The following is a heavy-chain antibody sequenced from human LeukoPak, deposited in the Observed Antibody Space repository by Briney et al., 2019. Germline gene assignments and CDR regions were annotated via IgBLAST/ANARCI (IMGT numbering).Heavy chain of an antibody. CDR2: ISAYNGNT. J-gene: IGHJ3*02. Sequence: ASVNVSCKDSGYTFTSYGISWVRQAPGQGLEWMGWISAYNGNTNYAQKLQGRVTMTTDTSTSTAYMELRSLRSDDTAVYYCARDQGDGYNWGTFDIWGQGTMVTVSS. CDR1: GYTFTSYG. D-gene: IGHD5-24*01. CDR3: ARDQGDGYNWGTFDI. V-gene: IGHV1-18*01.